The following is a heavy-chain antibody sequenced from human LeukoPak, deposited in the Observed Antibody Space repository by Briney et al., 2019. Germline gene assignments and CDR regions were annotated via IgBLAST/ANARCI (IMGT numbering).Heavy chain of an antibody. CDR2: ISGSGGST. CDR1: EFSVGSNY. V-gene: IGHV3-23*01. Sequence: GGSLRLSCAASEFSVGSNYMTWVRQAPGKGLEWVSAISGSGGSTYYADSVKGRFTISRDNSKNTLYLQMNSLKTEDTAVYYCTTGRGTVYSSSYRTYYYYMDVWGKGTTVTVSS. D-gene: IGHD6-13*01. CDR3: TTGRGTVYSSSYRTYYYYMDV. J-gene: IGHJ6*03.